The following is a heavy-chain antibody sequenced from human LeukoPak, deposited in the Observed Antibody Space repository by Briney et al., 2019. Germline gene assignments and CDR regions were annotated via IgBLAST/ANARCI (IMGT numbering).Heavy chain of an antibody. D-gene: IGHD2-15*01. CDR1: GFTFSSYG. J-gene: IGHJ4*02. CDR3: AKDNNPYCSGSMCYPFDY. Sequence: GGSLRLSCAASGFTFSSYGMHWVRQAPGKGLEWVAVISYDESNKYYADSVKGRFTVSRDNSTNTMHLQMNSLRAEDTAVYYCAKDNNPYCSGSMCYPFDYWGQGTLVTVSS. CDR2: ISYDESNK. V-gene: IGHV3-30*18.